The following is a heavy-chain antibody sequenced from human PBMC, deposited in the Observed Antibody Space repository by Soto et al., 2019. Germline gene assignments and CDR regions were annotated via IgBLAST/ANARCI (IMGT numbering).Heavy chain of an antibody. CDR1: GGSISSGGYY. Sequence: QVQLQESGPGLVKPSQTLSLTCTVSGGSISSGGYYWSWIRQHPGKGLEWIGYIYYSGSTYYNPSLKSRVTISVDTSKNQFSLKLSSVTAADTAVYYCARERPLRPVHTAMPQGWFDPWGQGTLVTVSS. J-gene: IGHJ5*02. D-gene: IGHD5-18*01. V-gene: IGHV4-31*03. CDR3: ARERPLRPVHTAMPQGWFDP. CDR2: IYYSGST.